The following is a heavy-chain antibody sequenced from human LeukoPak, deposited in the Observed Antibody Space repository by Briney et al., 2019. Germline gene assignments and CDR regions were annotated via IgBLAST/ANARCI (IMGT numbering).Heavy chain of an antibody. V-gene: IGHV3-13*01. CDR2: IGTAGDT. Sequence: PGGSLRLSCAASGFTFSSYWMHWVRQAPGKGLVWVSAIGTAGDTYYPGSVKGRFTISRENAKNSLYLQMNSLRAEDTAVYYCARALDYGDYSRWFDPWGQGTLVTVSS. J-gene: IGHJ5*02. D-gene: IGHD4-17*01. CDR3: ARALDYGDYSRWFDP. CDR1: GFTFSSYW.